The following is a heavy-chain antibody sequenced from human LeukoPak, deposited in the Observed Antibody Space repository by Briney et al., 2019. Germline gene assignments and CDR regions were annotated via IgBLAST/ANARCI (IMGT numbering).Heavy chain of an antibody. Sequence: ASVKVSCNASGYTFTSYDINWVRQATGQGLEWMGWMNPNSGNTGYAQKFQGRVTMTRNTSISTAYMELSSLRSEDTAVYYCARPVTSSCYSLDYWGQGTLVTVSS. CDR2: MNPNSGNT. J-gene: IGHJ4*02. V-gene: IGHV1-8*01. CDR3: ARPVTSSCYSLDY. CDR1: GYTFTSYD. D-gene: IGHD2-15*01.